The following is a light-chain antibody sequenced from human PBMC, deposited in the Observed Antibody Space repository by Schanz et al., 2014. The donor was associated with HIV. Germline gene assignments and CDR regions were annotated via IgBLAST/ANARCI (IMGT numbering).Light chain of an antibody. J-gene: IGKJ2*01. CDR1: QRLSSSY. CDR2: ATS. Sequence: EIVLTQSPGSLSLSPGGRATLSCGASQRLSSSYLAWYQQKRDQPPRLVIYATSTRAAGIPDRFSGTGSGTDFTLTISSLEPEDFAVYYCQQYNSWPPMYTFGQGTKLEMK. CDR3: QQYNSWPPMYT. V-gene: IGKV3-20*01.